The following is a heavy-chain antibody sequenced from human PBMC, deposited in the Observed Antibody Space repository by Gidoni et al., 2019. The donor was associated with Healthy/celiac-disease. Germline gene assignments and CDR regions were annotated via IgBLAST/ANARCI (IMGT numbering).Heavy chain of an antibody. D-gene: IGHD5-12*01. CDR2: ISSSSSYI. CDR3: ARDKEWLRNPEFDY. V-gene: IGHV3-21*01. Sequence: EVQLVESGGGLVKPGGSLRLSCAASGFTFSSYSMNWVRQAPGKGLEWVSSISSSSSYIYYADSVKGRFTISRDNAKNSLYLQMNSLRAEDTAVYYCARDKEWLRNPEFDYWGQGTLVTVSS. CDR1: GFTFSSYS. J-gene: IGHJ4*02.